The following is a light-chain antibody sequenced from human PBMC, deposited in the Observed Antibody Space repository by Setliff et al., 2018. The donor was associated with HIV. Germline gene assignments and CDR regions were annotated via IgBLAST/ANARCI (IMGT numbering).Light chain of an antibody. CDR2: EVA. V-gene: IGLV2-14*01. CDR1: SGDVGAYNY. J-gene: IGLJ1*01. CDR3: SSYTTSTTHV. Sequence: QSALARPASVSGSPGQSITISCTGTSGDVGAYNYVCWYQQYPGKAPKLMIYEVASRPSGVSNRFSGSKPGNTASLTISGLQAEDEADYYCSSYTTSTTHVFGTGTKVTVL.